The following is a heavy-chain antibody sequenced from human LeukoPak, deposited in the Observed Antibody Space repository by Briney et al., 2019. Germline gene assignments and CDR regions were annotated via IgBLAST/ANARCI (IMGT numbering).Heavy chain of an antibody. Sequence: IPGGSLRLSCAASGFTFSDYYMSWIRQAPGKGLEWVSYISSSGSTIYYADSVKGRFIISRDNAKNSLYLQMNSLRAEDTAVYYCARTYYDSSGYYCWGQGTLVTVSS. CDR1: GFTFSDYY. J-gene: IGHJ4*02. D-gene: IGHD3-22*01. CDR2: ISSSGSTI. CDR3: ARTYYDSSGYYC. V-gene: IGHV3-11*01.